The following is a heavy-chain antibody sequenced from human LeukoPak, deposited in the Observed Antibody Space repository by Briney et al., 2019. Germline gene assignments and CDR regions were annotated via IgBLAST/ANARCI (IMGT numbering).Heavy chain of an antibody. J-gene: IGHJ4*02. Sequence: GESLRLSCAASGFTFSSYAMSWVRQAPGKGLEWVSAISGSGGSTYYADSVKGRFTISRDNSKNTLYLQMNSLRAEDTAVYYCAKIADYDILAGYYTPFDYWGQGTLVTVSS. CDR2: ISGSGGST. CDR3: AKIADYDILAGYYTPFDY. D-gene: IGHD3-9*01. V-gene: IGHV3-23*01. CDR1: GFTFSSYA.